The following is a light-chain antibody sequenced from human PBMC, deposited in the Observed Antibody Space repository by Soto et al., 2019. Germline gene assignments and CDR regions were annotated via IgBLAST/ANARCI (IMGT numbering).Light chain of an antibody. Sequence: DIVMTQSPDSLPVSLGERATINCKSSQSVLYSSNNKNYLAWYQQKPGQPPKLLIYWASTRESGVPARFSGSGSGTDFTLTISSLQAEDVAVYYCHQYYSSPHTFGQGTKLEIK. CDR1: QSVLYSSNNKNY. CDR3: HQYYSSPHT. J-gene: IGKJ2*01. CDR2: WAS. V-gene: IGKV4-1*01.